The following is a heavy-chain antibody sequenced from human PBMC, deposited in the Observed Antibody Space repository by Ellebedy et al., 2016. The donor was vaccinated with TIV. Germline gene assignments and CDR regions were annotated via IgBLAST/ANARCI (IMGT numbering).Heavy chain of an antibody. CDR2: VYYTGSA. D-gene: IGHD6-19*01. CDR1: GGSLRHSSYY. CDR3: VRHQGEVAGTDYFDS. Sequence: MPSETLSLTCAVSGGSLRHSSYYWGRIRQSPGKGLEWIGSVYYTGSAYYNPSLKSRVTMLVDTSRNEFSLNLTSLTAADTAIYYCVRHQGEVAGTDYFDSWGQGILVTVSS. V-gene: IGHV4-39*01. J-gene: IGHJ4*02.